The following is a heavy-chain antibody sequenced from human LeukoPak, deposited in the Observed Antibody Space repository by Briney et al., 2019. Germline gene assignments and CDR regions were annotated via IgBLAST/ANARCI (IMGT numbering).Heavy chain of an antibody. D-gene: IGHD2-15*01. V-gene: IGHV3-23*01. CDR2: ISGSGGST. CDR1: GFTFSSYW. CDR3: AKGYCSGGSCYNWYFDL. J-gene: IGHJ2*01. Sequence: GGSLRLSCAASGFTFSSYWMHWVRQAPGKGLEWVSGISGSGGSTYHADSVKGRFTISRDNSKNTLYLQMNSLRAEDTALYYCAKGYCSGGSCYNWYFDLWGRGTLVTVSS.